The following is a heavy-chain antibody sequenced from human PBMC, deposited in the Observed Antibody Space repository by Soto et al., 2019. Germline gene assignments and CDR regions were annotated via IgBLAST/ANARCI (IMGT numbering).Heavy chain of an antibody. CDR1: GYTFTTYW. Sequence: GESVKISCXGSGYTFTTYWIGWVRQMPGKGLEWMGIVYPGDSDTTYSPSFQGQVTISADKSISTAYLQWSSLKASDTAMYFCARHGAYFDHWGQGTLVTVSS. CDR3: ARHGAYFDH. D-gene: IGHD3-16*01. CDR2: VYPGDSDT. J-gene: IGHJ4*02. V-gene: IGHV5-51*01.